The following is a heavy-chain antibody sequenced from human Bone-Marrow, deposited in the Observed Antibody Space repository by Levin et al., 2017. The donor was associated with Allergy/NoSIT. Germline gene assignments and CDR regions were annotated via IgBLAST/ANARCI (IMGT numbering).Heavy chain of an antibody. CDR3: ARDGGLIDY. D-gene: IGHD3-16*01. CDR2: ISKDSYRK. J-gene: IGHJ4*02. Sequence: SCAASGFVFSDYYMSWVRQAPGKGLEWVASISKDSYRKYYADSVRGRFAISRDNSENSLYLQMSSLTAADTAVYYCARDGGLIDYWGQGTLVTVSS. CDR1: GFVFSDYY. V-gene: IGHV3-11*01.